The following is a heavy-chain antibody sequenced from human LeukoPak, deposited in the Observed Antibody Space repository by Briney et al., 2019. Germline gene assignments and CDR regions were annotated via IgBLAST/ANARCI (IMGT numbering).Heavy chain of an antibody. D-gene: IGHD4-17*01. V-gene: IGHV4-31*03. Sequence: SQTLSLTCTVSGGSISSGGYYWSWIRQHPGKGLEWIGYIYYSGSTYYNPSLKSRVTISVDTSKNQFSLKLSSVTAADTAVYYCARTAPSPDYGAYEGYFDLWGRGTLVTVSS. CDR3: ARTAPSPDYGAYEGYFDL. J-gene: IGHJ2*01. CDR2: IYYSGST. CDR1: GGSISSGGYY.